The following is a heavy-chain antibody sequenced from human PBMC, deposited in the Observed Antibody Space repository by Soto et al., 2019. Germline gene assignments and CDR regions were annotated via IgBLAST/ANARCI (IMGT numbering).Heavy chain of an antibody. D-gene: IGHD2-15*01. CDR1: GGSLGGFH. CDR2: ISRSGST. CDR3: ARGRTVALIETRLFRVLFDL. V-gene: IGHV4-34*01. Sequence: QVQLQQWGAGLLKPSETLSLTCAVSGGSLGGFHWSWIRQPPGKGLEWIGEISRSGSTNYDPSLKSCVTMSKDTSRNQVSLNLSSVTDADTAVYYCARGRTVALIETRLFRVLFDLWGHGNLVIVSS. J-gene: IGHJ4*01.